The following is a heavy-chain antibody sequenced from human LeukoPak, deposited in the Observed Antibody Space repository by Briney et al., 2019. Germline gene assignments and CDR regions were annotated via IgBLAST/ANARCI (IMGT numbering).Heavy chain of an antibody. J-gene: IGHJ4*02. D-gene: IGHD1-1*01. CDR3: ARAPIGSVDY. V-gene: IGHV4-59*01. CDR2: IYYTGYT. CDR1: GDSITNSY. Sequence: PSETLSLTCTVFGDSITNSYWTWIRLPPGKGLEWTAYIYYTGYTNYNPSLKSRVSISVDTSENQLSLKLISVTAADTAVYYCARAPIGSVDYWGPGAQVTVSS.